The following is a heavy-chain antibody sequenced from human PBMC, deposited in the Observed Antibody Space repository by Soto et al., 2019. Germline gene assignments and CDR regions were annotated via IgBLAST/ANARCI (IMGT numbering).Heavy chain of an antibody. CDR1: GFIFSNYG. CDR3: AKETQFYVSGSTDY. Sequence: QVQVVESGGGVVQPGRSLRLSCAASGFIFSNYGMHWVRQAPGKGLEWVAVISYDGKVQYYADSVKGRFTVSRDNSKNTLNLQMNSLKTEDTAVYFCAKETQFYVSGSTDYWGQGTLVTVSS. J-gene: IGHJ4*02. D-gene: IGHD3-10*01. V-gene: IGHV3-30*18. CDR2: ISYDGKVQ.